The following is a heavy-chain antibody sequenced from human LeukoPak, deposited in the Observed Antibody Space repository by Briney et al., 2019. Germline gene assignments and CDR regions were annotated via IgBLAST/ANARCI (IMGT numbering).Heavy chain of an antibody. D-gene: IGHD3-10*01. J-gene: IGHJ4*02. CDR3: ASLPATMVRGVPFDY. CDR1: GGSISSSSYY. V-gene: IGHV4-39*01. Sequence: SSETLSLTCTVSGGSISSSSYYWGWIRQPPGKGLELIGSIYYSGSTYYNPSLKSRVTISVDTSKNQFSLKLSSVTAADTAVYYCASLPATMVRGVPFDYWGQGTLVTVSS. CDR2: IYYSGST.